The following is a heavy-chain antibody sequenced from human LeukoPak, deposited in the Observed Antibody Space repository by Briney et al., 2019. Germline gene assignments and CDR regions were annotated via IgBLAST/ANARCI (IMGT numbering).Heavy chain of an antibody. J-gene: IGHJ3*02. D-gene: IGHD4-17*01. CDR3: ARLHGGYDAFDI. CDR1: GGSFSGYY. V-gene: IGHV4-34*01. Sequence: SETLSLTCAVYGGSFSGYYWSWIRQPPGKGLEWIGEINHSGSTNYNPSLKSRVTISVDTSKNQFSLKLSSVTAADTAVYYCARLHGGYDAFDIWGQGTMVTVSS. CDR2: INHSGST.